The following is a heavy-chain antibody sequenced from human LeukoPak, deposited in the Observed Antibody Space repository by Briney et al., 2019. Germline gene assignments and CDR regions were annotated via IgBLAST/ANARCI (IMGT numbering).Heavy chain of an antibody. D-gene: IGHD2-2*01. J-gene: IGHJ3*02. CDR3: AVYQLPADDAFDI. CDR1: GLTFSSYA. CDR2: ISGSGGST. Sequence: GGSLRLSCAASGLTFSSYAMSWVRQAPGKGLEWVSAISGSGGSTYYADSVKGRFTISRDNSKNTLYLQMNSLRAEDTAVYYCAVYQLPADDAFDIWGQGTMVTVSS. V-gene: IGHV3-23*01.